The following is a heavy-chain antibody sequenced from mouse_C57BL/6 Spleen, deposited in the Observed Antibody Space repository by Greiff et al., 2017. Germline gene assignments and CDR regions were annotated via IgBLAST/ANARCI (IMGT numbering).Heavy chain of an antibody. CDR1: GYAFSSSW. V-gene: IGHV1-82*01. Sequence: QVQLQQSGPELVKPGASVKISCKASGYAFSSSWMNWVKQRPGKGLEWIGRIYPGDGNTNYNGKLKGKATLTADTSSSTAYMQLSSLTSEDSAVYCGTGRGSSSFDYWGQGTTLTVSS. CDR2: IYPGDGNT. J-gene: IGHJ2*01. CDR3: TGRGSSSFDY.